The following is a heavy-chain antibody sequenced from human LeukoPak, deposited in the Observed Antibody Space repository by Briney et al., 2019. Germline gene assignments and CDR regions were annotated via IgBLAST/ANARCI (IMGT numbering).Heavy chain of an antibody. CDR3: AKALGEWLLLPHFDY. J-gene: IGHJ4*02. CDR1: GFTFDDYA. D-gene: IGHD3-3*01. V-gene: IGHV3-9*01. CDR2: ICWNSGSI. Sequence: GGSLRLSCAASGFTFDDYAMHWVRQAPGKGLEWVSGICWNSGSIGYADSVKGRFTISRDNAKNSLYLQMNSLRAEDTALYYCAKALGEWLLLPHFDYWGQGTLVTVSS.